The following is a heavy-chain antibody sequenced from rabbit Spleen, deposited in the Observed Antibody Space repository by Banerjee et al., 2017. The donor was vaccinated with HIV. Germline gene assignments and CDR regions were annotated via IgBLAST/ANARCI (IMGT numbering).Heavy chain of an antibody. D-gene: IGHD1-1*01. J-gene: IGHJ4*01. CDR1: GFSFSSSYW. V-gene: IGHV1S45*01. Sequence: QEQLEESGGDLVKPGASLTLTCTASGFSFSSSYWMCWVRQAPGKGLEWIACIYSGSDSTYSASWVHGRFTITKSTSLNMVTLQMTSQTAANTTTYFSARSAGGVNIYYLTLWGPGTLVPVS. CDR2: IYSGSDST. CDR3: ARSAGGVNIYYLTL.